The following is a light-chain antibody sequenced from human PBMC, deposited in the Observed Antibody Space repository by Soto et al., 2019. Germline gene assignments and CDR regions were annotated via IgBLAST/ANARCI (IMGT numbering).Light chain of an antibody. CDR1: SSDVGSYDY. Sequence: QSVLTQPPSASGSLGQSVTISCTGTSSDVGSYDYVSWYQQHPGKAPKFIIYEVTKRPSGVPDRFSGSKSGDTASLTVSGLQAADEADYYCSSYAGSNNLVFGGGTKLTVL. J-gene: IGLJ3*02. CDR3: SSYAGSNNLV. CDR2: EVT. V-gene: IGLV2-8*01.